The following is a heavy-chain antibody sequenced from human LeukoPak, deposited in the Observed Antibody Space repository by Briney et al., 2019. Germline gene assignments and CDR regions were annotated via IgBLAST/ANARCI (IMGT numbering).Heavy chain of an antibody. CDR3: ARGLRHQLVNWFDP. J-gene: IGHJ5*02. V-gene: IGHV1-69*13. CDR2: IIPIFGTA. CDR1: GGTFSSYA. Sequence: SVKVSCKASGGTFSSYAISWVRQAPGQGLEWMGGIIPIFGTANYAQKFQGRVTITADESTSTAYMELSSLRSEDTAVYYCARGLRHQLVNWFDPWGQGTLVTVSS. D-gene: IGHD6-13*01.